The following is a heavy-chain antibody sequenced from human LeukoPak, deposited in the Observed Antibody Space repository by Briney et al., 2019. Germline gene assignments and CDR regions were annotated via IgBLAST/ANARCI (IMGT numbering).Heavy chain of an antibody. J-gene: IGHJ6*02. V-gene: IGHV3-74*01. Sequence: GGSLRLSGAASGFTLSRYWMHWVRQAPGKGLVWVSRINSDGSSTSYADSVKGRFTISRDNAKNTLYLQMNSLRAEDTAVYYCARGNYYGMDVWGQGPTVTVSS. CDR3: ARGNYYGMDV. CDR2: INSDGSST. CDR1: GFTLSRYW.